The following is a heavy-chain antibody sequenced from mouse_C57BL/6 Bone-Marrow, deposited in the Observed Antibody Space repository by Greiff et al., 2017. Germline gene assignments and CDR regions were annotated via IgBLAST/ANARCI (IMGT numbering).Heavy chain of an antibody. CDR1: GYTFTSYW. CDR3: ARRGDYYARDY. CDR2: IYPGSGST. V-gene: IGHV1-55*01. J-gene: IGHJ4*01. Sequence: QVQLQQPGAELVKPGASVKMSCKASGYTFTSYWITWVKQRPGQGLEWIGDIYPGSGSTNYNEKFKSKATLAVDTSSSTAYMQLSSLTSEDSAVYYCARRGDYYARDYWGQGTSVTVSS. D-gene: IGHD3-3*01.